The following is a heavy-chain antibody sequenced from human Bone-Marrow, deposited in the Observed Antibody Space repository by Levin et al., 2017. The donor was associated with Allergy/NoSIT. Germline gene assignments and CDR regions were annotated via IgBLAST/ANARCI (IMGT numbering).Heavy chain of an antibody. D-gene: IGHD6-19*01. J-gene: IGHJ4*02. Sequence: GGSLRLSCVASGFTFSTSSMTWVRQAPGKGLEWVSAISGNSDTIYYTDSVRGRFTISRDNSKNTLYLQMNSLRAEDTAIYYCVKGGLYSNGYHWGQGTPVTVSS. V-gene: IGHV3-23*01. CDR1: GFTFSTSS. CDR3: VKGGLYSNGYH. CDR2: ISGNSDTI.